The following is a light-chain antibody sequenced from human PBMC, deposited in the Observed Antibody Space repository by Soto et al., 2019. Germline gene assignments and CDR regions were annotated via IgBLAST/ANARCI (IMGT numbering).Light chain of an antibody. CDR3: QHYNSYPWP. CDR1: QSISSW. J-gene: IGKJ1*01. V-gene: IGKV1-5*01. Sequence: DIQMTQSPSTLSASVGDRVTITCRASQSISSWLAWYQQKPGQAPKLLIFDASSLDSGVPSRFSGSGSGTEFTLTISILHPDDFATSYHQHYNSYPWPFGQGTKVDIK. CDR2: DAS.